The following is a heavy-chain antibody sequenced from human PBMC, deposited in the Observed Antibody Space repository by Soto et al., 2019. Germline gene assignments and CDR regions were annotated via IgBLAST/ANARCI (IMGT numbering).Heavy chain of an antibody. CDR2: IYTTGST. J-gene: IGHJ6*02. CDR3: AREGGYFDSSGSGVYHYHGVDV. CDR1: GGSISTYF. Sequence: SETLSLTCTDSGGSISTYFWSWIRQPAGGGLEWIGRIYTTGSTNYNPSLKSRVTMSLDTSRNQFSLKLSSVTAADTAVYYCAREGGYFDSSGSGVYHYHGVDVWGQGTTVTVSS. D-gene: IGHD3-22*01. V-gene: IGHV4-4*07.